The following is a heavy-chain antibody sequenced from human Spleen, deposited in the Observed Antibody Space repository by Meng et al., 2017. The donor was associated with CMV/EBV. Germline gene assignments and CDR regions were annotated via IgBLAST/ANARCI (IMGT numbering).Heavy chain of an antibody. Sequence: GESLKISCAASGFTFSSYWMHWVRQAPGKGLVWVSRINSDGSSTSYADSVKGRFTISRDNAKNTLYLQMNSLRAEDTAVYYCARPSYQLLYRGCDYWGQGTLVTVSS. CDR2: INSDGSST. CDR3: ARPSYQLLYRGCDY. CDR1: GFTFSSYW. D-gene: IGHD2-2*02. V-gene: IGHV3-74*01. J-gene: IGHJ4*02.